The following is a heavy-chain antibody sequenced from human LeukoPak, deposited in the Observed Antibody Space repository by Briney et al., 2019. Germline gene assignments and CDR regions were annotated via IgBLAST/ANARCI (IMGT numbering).Heavy chain of an antibody. CDR1: GGSLSGYY. CDR3: AREPKQRAGKRWENSSGRNGCFDC. J-gene: IGHJ4*02. CDR2: INHSGST. V-gene: IGHV4-34*01. Sequence: PSETLSLTCAVYGGSLSGYYWSWIRQPPGKGLEWIGEINHSGSTNYNPSLESRVTISVDTSKNQFSLKLSSVTAADTAVYYCAREPKQRAGKRWENSSGRNGCFDCWGQGTLVTVSS. D-gene: IGHD6-19*01.